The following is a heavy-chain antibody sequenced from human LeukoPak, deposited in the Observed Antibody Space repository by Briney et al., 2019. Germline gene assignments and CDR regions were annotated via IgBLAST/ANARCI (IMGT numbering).Heavy chain of an antibody. J-gene: IGHJ4*02. Sequence: GESLKLSCKGSGYSFTSYWIGWVRQMPGKGLEWMGIIHPGDSDTRYSPSFQGQVTISADKSISTAYLQWSSLKASDTAMYYCARLADDSSGYLAYWGQGTLVTVSS. CDR2: IHPGDSDT. D-gene: IGHD3-22*01. CDR1: GYSFTSYW. V-gene: IGHV5-51*01. CDR3: ARLADDSSGYLAY.